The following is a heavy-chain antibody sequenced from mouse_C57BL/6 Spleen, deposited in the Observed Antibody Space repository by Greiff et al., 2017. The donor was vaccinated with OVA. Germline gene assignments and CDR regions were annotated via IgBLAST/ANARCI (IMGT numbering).Heavy chain of an antibody. CDR2: INPNNGGT. CDR3: ARRDGEAYYFDY. D-gene: IGHD3-3*01. CDR1: GYTFTDYN. V-gene: IGHV1-18*01. J-gene: IGHJ2*01. Sequence: DVQLQESGPELVKPGASVKIPCKASGYTFTDYNMDWVKQSHGKSLEWIGDINPNNGGTIYNQKFKGKATLTVDKSSSTAYMELSSLTSEDTAVYYCARRDGEAYYFDYWGQGTMLTVSA.